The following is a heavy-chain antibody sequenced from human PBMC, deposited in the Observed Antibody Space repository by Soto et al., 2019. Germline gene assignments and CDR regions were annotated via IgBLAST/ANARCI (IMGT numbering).Heavy chain of an antibody. CDR3: ARDLQYCGKYWYFDI. CDR2: INSFSGDT. J-gene: IGHJ2*01. CDR1: GYTFTNYG. Sequence: QVQLVQSGAEVKKPGASVKVSCKASGYTFTNYGITWVRQAPGQGLEWMGWINSFSGDTNYPQKLQGRLTMTTDTSTSTVYMELRKLRSDDTPVYYCARDLQYCGKYWYFDIGGRGTLVTVSS. D-gene: IGHD2-21*01. V-gene: IGHV1-18*01.